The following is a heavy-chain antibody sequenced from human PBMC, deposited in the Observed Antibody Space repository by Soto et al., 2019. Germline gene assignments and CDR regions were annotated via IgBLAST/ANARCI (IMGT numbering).Heavy chain of an antibody. CDR1: GGSISSYY. Sequence: LSLTCTVSGGSISSYYWSWIRQPPGKGLEWIGYIYYSGSTNYNPSLKSRVTISVDTSKNQFSLKLSSVTAADTAVYYCARETRAQQKLYWGQGTLVTVSS. J-gene: IGHJ4*02. CDR3: ARETRAQQKLY. CDR2: IYYSGST. V-gene: IGHV4-59*01.